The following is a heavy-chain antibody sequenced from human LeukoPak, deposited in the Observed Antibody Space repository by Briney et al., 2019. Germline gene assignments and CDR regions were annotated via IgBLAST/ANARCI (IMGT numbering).Heavy chain of an antibody. CDR1: GFTVSSNY. V-gene: IGHV3-66*01. J-gene: IGHJ2*01. CDR3: AGCSGGSCYWYFDL. D-gene: IGHD2-15*01. CDR2: IYSGGNT. Sequence: GGSLRLSCAASGFTVSSNYMSWVRQAPGKGLEWVSVIYSGGNTYYADSVKGRFTISRDNSKNTLFLQMNSLRAEDTAVYYCAGCSGGSCYWYFDLWGRGTLVTVSS.